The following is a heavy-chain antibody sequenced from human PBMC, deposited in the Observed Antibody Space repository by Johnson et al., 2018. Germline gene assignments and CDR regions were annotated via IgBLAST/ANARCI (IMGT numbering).Heavy chain of an antibody. Sequence: VQLVESGGGLVQPGGSLKLSCAASGVTFSDYAMSWVRQAPGKGLEWVSTISGSGDNTYYADSVKGRFTISRDNSKSTLFLQMNSLRVEDTAVYYCSTGDSHAFDIWGQGTMVSVSS. CDR3: STGDSHAFDI. D-gene: IGHD7-27*01. J-gene: IGHJ3*02. CDR1: GVTFSDYA. CDR2: ISGSGDNT. V-gene: IGHV3-23*04.